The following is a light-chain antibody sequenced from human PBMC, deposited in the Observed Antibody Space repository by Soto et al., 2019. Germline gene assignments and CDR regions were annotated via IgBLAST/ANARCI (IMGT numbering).Light chain of an antibody. CDR1: HSVSSNY. CDR3: QQYCSALWT. CDR2: AAS. Sequence: IVLTQSPGTLSLSPGERATLSCRASHSVSSNYLAWYQQKPGQAPRLLIYAASSGATGIPDRFRGSGSGTDFSLTINSLEPEDFAVYYCQQYCSALWTFGQGTTVEIK. J-gene: IGKJ1*01. V-gene: IGKV3-20*01.